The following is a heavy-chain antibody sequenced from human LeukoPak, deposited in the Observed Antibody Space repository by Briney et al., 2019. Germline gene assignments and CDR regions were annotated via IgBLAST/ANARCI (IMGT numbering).Heavy chain of an antibody. J-gene: IGHJ6*03. CDR3: ARETSQKGAHYMDV. CDR1: GYSISSGYY. CDR2: IYHSGST. Sequence: PSETLSLTCTVSGYSISSGYYWGWIRQPPGQGLEWIGSIYHSGSTYYNPSLRSRVTISVDTSKNQFSLKLSSATAADTAVYYCARETSQKGAHYMDVWGKGTTVTISS. D-gene: IGHD3-16*01. V-gene: IGHV4-38-2*02.